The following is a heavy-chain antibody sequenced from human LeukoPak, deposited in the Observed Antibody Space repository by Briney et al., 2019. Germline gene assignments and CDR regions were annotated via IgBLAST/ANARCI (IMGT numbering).Heavy chain of an antibody. Sequence: GGSLRLSCAASGFSFSSYSMNWVRQAPGKGLEWVSSISSSSSYIYYADSVKGRFTISRDNAKNSLYLQMNSLRAEDTAVYYCATQWLVNAFDTWGQGTMVTVSS. V-gene: IGHV3-21*01. J-gene: IGHJ3*02. D-gene: IGHD6-19*01. CDR1: GFSFSSYS. CDR2: ISSSSSYI. CDR3: ATQWLVNAFDT.